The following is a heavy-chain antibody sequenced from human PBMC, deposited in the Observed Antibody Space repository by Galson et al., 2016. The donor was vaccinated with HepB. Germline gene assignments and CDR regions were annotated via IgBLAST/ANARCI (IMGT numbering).Heavy chain of an antibody. CDR3: GRAQWLVDY. D-gene: IGHD6-19*01. CDR2: INPGGGTT. J-gene: IGHJ4*02. CDR1: GYTFTNYY. V-gene: IGHV1-46*01. Sequence: SVKVSCKASGYTFTNYYIHWVRQAPGQGLEWMGIINPGGGTTVYAQKSQGRVYMTRDTSTSTVYMELSTLGSEDTAVYYCGRAQWLVDYWGQGTVVTVSS.